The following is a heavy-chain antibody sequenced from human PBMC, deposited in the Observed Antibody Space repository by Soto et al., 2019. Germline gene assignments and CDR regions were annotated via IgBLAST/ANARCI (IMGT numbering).Heavy chain of an antibody. CDR1: GFTVSSNY. D-gene: IGHD6-19*01. J-gene: IGHJ4*02. V-gene: IGHV3-53*01. CDR3: ARDAVAGYFDY. Sequence: PVGSLRLSCAASGFTVSSNYMSWVRQAPGKGLEWVSVIYSGGSTYYADSVKGRFTISRDNSKNTLYLQMNSLRAEDTAVYYCARDAVAGYFDYWGQGTLVTVSS. CDR2: IYSGGST.